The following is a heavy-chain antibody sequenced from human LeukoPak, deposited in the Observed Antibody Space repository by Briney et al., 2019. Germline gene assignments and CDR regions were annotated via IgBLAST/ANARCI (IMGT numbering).Heavy chain of an antibody. CDR3: AKGYSFHFDY. D-gene: IGHD5-18*01. J-gene: IGHJ4*02. CDR2: IRSDGTNK. CDR1: GFTFNSYG. Sequence: GGSLRLSCAASGFTFNSYGMHWVRQAPGKGLDWVAFIRSDGTNKYYADSVKGRFTISRDNSKNTLYLQMNSLRPEDAAVYYCAKGYSFHFDYWGQGTLVTVSS. V-gene: IGHV3-30*02.